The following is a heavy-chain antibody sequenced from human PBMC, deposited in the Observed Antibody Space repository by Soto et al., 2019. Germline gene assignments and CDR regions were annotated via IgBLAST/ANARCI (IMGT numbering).Heavy chain of an antibody. CDR1: GGTFSGYD. J-gene: IGHJ4*02. D-gene: IGHD3-9*01. CDR3: GRLEGLATPSCYLDY. CDR2: INHSGST. V-gene: IGHV4-34*01. Sequence: SEDLSLTCAVYGGTFSGYDWSWIRQPPGEGLEWIGEINHSGSTNYNPSLKSRVTISVDTSKNQFSLKLSSVTAADTAVYFCGRLEGLATPSCYLDYSHKAPLGTVS.